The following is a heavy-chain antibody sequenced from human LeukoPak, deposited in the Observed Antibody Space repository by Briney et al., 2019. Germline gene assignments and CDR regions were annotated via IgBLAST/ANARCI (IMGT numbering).Heavy chain of an antibody. V-gene: IGHV4-4*07. D-gene: IGHD2/OR15-2a*01. CDR1: GASISSYS. J-gene: IGHJ5*02. CDR2: IYTSGST. Sequence: PSETLSLTCSVSGASISSYSWSWIRQPAGKGLEWIGRIYTSGSTNYNPSLKSRVTMSLDTSKNQFSLKLTSVTAPDTAVYYCARSNSPSRFDPWGQGTLVTVSS. CDR3: ARSNSPSRFDP.